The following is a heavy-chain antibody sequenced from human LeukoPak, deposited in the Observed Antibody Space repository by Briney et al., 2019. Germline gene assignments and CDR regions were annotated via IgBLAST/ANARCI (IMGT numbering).Heavy chain of an antibody. CDR3: VRRAYGSGSYPADY. J-gene: IGHJ4*02. D-gene: IGHD3-10*01. V-gene: IGHV4-39*01. Sequence: PSETLSLTCTVSGGSISSDSYYWGWIRQPPGMGLEWIGSIYYSGSTYYNPSLKSRVTISVDTSKNQFSLKLTSVTAADTSMYYCVRRAYGSGSYPADYWGQGTLVTVSS. CDR2: IYYSGST. CDR1: GGSISSDSYY.